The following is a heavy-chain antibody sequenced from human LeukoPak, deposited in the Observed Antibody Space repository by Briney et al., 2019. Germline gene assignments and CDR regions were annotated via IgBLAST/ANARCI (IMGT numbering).Heavy chain of an antibody. CDR1: GFIFSSYD. CDR2: ISGSGGST. V-gene: IGHV3-23*01. D-gene: IGHD3-3*01. J-gene: IGHJ3*02. Sequence: GGSLRLSCAASGFIFSSYDMNWVRQAPGKGLEWVSAISGSGGSTYYADSVKGRFTISRDNSKNTLYLQMNSLRAEDTAVYYCAKVGHSYDFWSGLHDAFDIWGQGTMVTVSS. CDR3: AKVGHSYDFWSGLHDAFDI.